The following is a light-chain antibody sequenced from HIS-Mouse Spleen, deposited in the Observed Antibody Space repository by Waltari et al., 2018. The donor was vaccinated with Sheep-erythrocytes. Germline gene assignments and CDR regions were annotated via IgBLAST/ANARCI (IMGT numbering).Light chain of an antibody. V-gene: IGLV2-14*03. CDR3: CSYAGSYNHV. Sequence: QSALTQPASVSGSPGQSITISCTGTRSDVGGYNYSSWYQQHPGKAPKLMIYDVSNRPSGVSNRFSGSKSDNTASLTISGLQAEDEADYYCCSYAGSYNHVFATGTKVTVL. CDR1: RSDVGGYNY. CDR2: DVS. J-gene: IGLJ1*01.